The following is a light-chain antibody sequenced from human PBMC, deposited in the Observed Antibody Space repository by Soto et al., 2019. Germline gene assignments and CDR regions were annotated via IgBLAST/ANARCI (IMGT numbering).Light chain of an antibody. CDR1: QSVSSK. CDR3: QHYGNSPPSVT. V-gene: IGKV3-15*01. J-gene: IGKJ3*01. Sequence: EIVMTQSPATLSVSPGERATLSCRASQSVSSKLAWYQQKPGQAPRLLIYGASTRATGIPARFSGSGSGTEFTLTISSLQSEDFAVYYCQHYGNSPPSVTFGPGTKVDIK. CDR2: GAS.